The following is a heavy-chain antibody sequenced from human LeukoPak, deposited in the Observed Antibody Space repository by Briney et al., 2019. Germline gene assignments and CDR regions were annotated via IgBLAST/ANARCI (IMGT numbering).Heavy chain of an antibody. CDR1: GGSFSGYY. CDR3: ARGEGGDYYFQH. CDR2: INHSGSS. Sequence: PSETLSLTCAVYGGSFSGYYWSWIRQPPGKGLEWIGEINHSGSSNYNPSLKSRGTISVDTSKNQFSLKLSSVTAADTAVYYCARGEGGDYYFQHWGQGTLVTVSS. D-gene: IGHD4-17*01. J-gene: IGHJ1*01. V-gene: IGHV4-34*01.